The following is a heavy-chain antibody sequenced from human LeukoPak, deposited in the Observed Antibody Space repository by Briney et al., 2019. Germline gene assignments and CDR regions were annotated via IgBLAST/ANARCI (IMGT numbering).Heavy chain of an antibody. J-gene: IGHJ4*02. CDR1: GGSINSHIYY. D-gene: IGHD3-10*01. Sequence: SETPSLTCTVSGGSINSHIYYWGWIRQPPGKGLEWIGSIYYSGSTYYNPSLKSRVTFSVDTSKNQFSLKLSSVTAADTAVYYCARDVPFNYGSGSYYNLYFDYWGQGTLVTVSS. V-gene: IGHV4-39*07. CDR3: ARDVPFNYGSGSYYNLYFDY. CDR2: IYYSGST.